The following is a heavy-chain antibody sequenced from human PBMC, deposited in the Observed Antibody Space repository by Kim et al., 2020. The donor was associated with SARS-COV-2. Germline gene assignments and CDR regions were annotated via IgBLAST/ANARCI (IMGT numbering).Heavy chain of an antibody. CDR1: GGSISTYF. J-gene: IGHJ3*02. CDR3: ARRSRDASGNLAVDI. V-gene: IGHV4-4*07. CDR2: IYSSGST. Sequence: SETLSLTCTASGGSISTYFWNWIRQPAGKGLEWIGRIYSSGSTNYTPSFKRRVAMSVDTSKNQLCLKLRYVTAADTAVSYWARRSRDASGNLAVDIWGQG. D-gene: IGHD2-2*01.